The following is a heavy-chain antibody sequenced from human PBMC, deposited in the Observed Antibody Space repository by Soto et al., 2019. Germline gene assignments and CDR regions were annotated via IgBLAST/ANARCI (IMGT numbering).Heavy chain of an antibody. CDR1: GGSISSYY. D-gene: IGHD6-19*01. CDR2: IYTSGST. CDR3: ARDNIAVAGNFYYYYGMDV. J-gene: IGHJ6*02. Sequence: QVQLQESGPGLVKPSETLSLTCTVSGGSISSYYWSWIRQPAGKGLEWIGRIYTSGSTNYNPSLKSRVTMSVDTSKNQFSLKLSSVTAADTAVYYCARDNIAVAGNFYYYYGMDVWGQGTTVTVSS. V-gene: IGHV4-4*07.